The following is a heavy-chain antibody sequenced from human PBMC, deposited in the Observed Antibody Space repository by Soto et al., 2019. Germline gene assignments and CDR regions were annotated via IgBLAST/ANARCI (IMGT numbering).Heavy chain of an antibody. D-gene: IGHD4-17*01. CDR1: GGSISSSY. CDR2: IYDSGST. J-gene: IGHJ4*02. CDR3: ARGVTTVTTFDY. V-gene: IGHV4-59*12. Sequence: SETLSLTCTVSGGSISSSYWSWIRQPPGKGLEWIGYIYDSGSTYYNSSLKSRVTMSVDTSKNQFSLKLSSVTAADTAVYYCARGVTTVTTFDYWGQGTLVTVSS.